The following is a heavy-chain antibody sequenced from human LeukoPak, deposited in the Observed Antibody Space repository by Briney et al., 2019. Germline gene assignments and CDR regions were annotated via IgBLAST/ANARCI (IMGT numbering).Heavy chain of an antibody. J-gene: IGHJ4*02. CDR3: ARQAVAGEYYFDY. CDR1: DGPISSSSYY. D-gene: IGHD6-19*01. CDR2: IYYIGST. Sequence: SDTLSLTCTVPDGPISSSSYYWCWIRQPPGKGLEWIGRIYYIGSTYYNPSLKSRVTISVDTSKNQFHLKLSSVTAADTAVYYCARQAVAGEYYFDYWGQGTLVTVSS. V-gene: IGHV4-39*06.